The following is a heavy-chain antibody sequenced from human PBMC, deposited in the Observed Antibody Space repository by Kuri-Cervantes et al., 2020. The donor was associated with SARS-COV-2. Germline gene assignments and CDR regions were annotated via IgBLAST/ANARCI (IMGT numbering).Heavy chain of an antibody. V-gene: IGHV1-18*04. CDR2: ISAYNCNT. Sequence: ASVKVSCKASGYTFTGYYMHWVRQAPGQGLEWMGWISAYNCNTNYAKKLQGRVTQTTDTSTSTAYMELRSLRSDDTAVYYCARMAYYYDGSGYYYVENYYYYYGMDVWGQGTTVTVSS. CDR3: ARMAYYYDGSGYYYVENYYYYYGMDV. D-gene: IGHD3-22*01. J-gene: IGHJ6*02. CDR1: GYTFTGYY.